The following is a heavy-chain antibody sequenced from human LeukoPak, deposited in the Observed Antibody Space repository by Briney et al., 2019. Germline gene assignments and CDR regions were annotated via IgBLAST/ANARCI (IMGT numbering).Heavy chain of an antibody. Sequence: GGSLRLSCAASGFTFSSYAMSWVRQAPGKGLEWVSAISGGGGSTYYADSVKGRFTISRDNSKNTLYLQMNSLRAEDTAVYYCAKDYYYGSGSYYTHPTFDYWGQGTLVTVSS. CDR1: GFTFSSYA. V-gene: IGHV3-23*01. CDR3: AKDYYYGSGSYYTHPTFDY. CDR2: ISGGGGST. D-gene: IGHD3-10*01. J-gene: IGHJ4*02.